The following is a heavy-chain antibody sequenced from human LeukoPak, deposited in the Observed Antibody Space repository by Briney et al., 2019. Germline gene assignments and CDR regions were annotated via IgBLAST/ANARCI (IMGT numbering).Heavy chain of an antibody. J-gene: IGHJ4*02. V-gene: IGHV3-23*01. CDR1: GFTFTTYG. Sequence: GGSLRLSCAASGFTFTTYGMSWVRRAPGKGLEWVSGISGSGDGTYYADSVKGRFTISRDNSRDTLYLQMNSLRAGDTAVYYCVRLQLWNLDYWGQGTLVTVSS. D-gene: IGHD5-18*01. CDR3: VRLQLWNLDY. CDR2: ISGSGDGT.